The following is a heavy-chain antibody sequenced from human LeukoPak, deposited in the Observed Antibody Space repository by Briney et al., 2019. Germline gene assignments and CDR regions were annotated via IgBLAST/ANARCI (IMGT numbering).Heavy chain of an antibody. D-gene: IGHD3-22*01. J-gene: IGHJ3*02. CDR1: GGTFSSYG. V-gene: IGHV1-69*04. CDR3: ARCGYESSPRDGFDI. Sequence: SVKVSCKASGGTFSSYGIGWVRQAPGQGLEWMGRIIPILGITNYAQKFQGRVTITADTSTSTAYMEPSTLRSEDTAVYYCARCGYESSPRDGFDIWGQGTMVTVSS. CDR2: IIPILGIT.